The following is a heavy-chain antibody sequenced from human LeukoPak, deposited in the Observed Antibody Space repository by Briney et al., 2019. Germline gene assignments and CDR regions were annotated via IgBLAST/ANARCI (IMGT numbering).Heavy chain of an antibody. CDR1: GFTFSSYW. D-gene: IGHD7-27*01. V-gene: IGHV3-74*01. CDR2: INSDGSST. Sequence: GGSLRLSCAASGFTFSSYWMHWVRKAPGKGLVWVSRINSDGSSTSYADSVKGRFTISRDNAKNTLYLQMNSLRAEDTAVYYCARDGDSSLFDYWGQGTLVTVSS. J-gene: IGHJ4*02. CDR3: ARDGDSSLFDY.